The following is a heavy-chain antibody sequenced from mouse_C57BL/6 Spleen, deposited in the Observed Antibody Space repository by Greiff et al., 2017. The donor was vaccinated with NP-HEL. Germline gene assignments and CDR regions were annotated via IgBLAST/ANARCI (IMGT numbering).Heavy chain of an antibody. Sequence: QVQLQQPGAELVKPGASVKLSCKASGYTFTSYWMHWVKQRPGRGLEWIGRIDPNSGGTKYNEKFKSKATLTVDKPSSTAYMQLSSLTSEDSAVYYCARRITTVVARDYYAMDYWGQGTSVTVSS. CDR2: IDPNSGGT. J-gene: IGHJ4*01. CDR3: ARRITTVVARDYYAMDY. D-gene: IGHD1-1*01. CDR1: GYTFTSYW. V-gene: IGHV1-72*01.